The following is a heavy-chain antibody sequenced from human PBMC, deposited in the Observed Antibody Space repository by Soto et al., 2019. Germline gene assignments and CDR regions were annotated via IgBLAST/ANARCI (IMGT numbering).Heavy chain of an antibody. CDR1: GGSISSGGYA. D-gene: IGHD1-7*01. J-gene: IGHJ5*02. CDR2: IYHSGYT. CDR3: ARDSLTGNYFDP. V-gene: IGHV4-30-2*01. Sequence: QMRLQESGSGLVKPSQTLSLTCAVSGGSISSGGYAWNWIRQPPGKGLEWIGYIYHSGYTSYNPSLKNRVTISVDKSKNQFSLTLSFVTAADTDVYYCARDSLTGNYFDPWGQGTLVTVSS.